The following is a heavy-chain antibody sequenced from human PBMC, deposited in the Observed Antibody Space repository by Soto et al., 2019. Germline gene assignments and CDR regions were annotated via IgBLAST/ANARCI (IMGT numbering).Heavy chain of an antibody. V-gene: IGHV1-69*12. CDR1: GGTFSTYA. CDR2: IIPMFGTA. D-gene: IGHD5-18*01. Sequence: QVQLVQSGAEVKKPESSVKVSCKAPGGTFSTYAISWVRQAPGQGLEWMGGIIPMFGTANCAQRCQDRVTITADEATNTVYVQLRSPTPEDTAVYFGASGIQLWLRRINTGYSGWGQGTLVTVSS. CDR3: ASGIQLWLRRINTGYSG. J-gene: IGHJ4*02.